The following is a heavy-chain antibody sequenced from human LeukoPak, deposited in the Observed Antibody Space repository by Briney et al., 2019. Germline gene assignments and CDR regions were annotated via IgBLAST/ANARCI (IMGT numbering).Heavy chain of an antibody. V-gene: IGHV3-23*01. CDR2: ISDSGDST. CDR1: GFTFNKYA. D-gene: IGHD6-13*01. CDR3: AKDAARGAAAGTRGDY. J-gene: IGHJ4*02. Sequence: GGSQRLSCEASGFTFNKYAMSWVRQARGRGLECVSVISDSGDSTYYADSVKGRFTISRDNSKTTLYLQMSSLRAEDTAIYYCAKDAARGAAAGTRGDYWGQGTLVTVSS.